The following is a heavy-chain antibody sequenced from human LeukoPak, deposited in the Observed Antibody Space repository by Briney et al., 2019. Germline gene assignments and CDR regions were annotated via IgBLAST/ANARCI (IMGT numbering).Heavy chain of an antibody. CDR3: VVVAATGVMSA. D-gene: IGHD2-15*01. CDR2: IYTSGST. V-gene: IGHV4-61*02. CDR1: GGSISSGSYY. Sequence: NASQTLSLPCTVSGGSISSGSYYWSWIRQPAGKGLEWIGRIYTSGSTNYNPSLKSRVTISVDTSKNQFSLKLSSVTAADTAVYYCVVVAATGVMSAWGQGTLVTVSS. J-gene: IGHJ5*02.